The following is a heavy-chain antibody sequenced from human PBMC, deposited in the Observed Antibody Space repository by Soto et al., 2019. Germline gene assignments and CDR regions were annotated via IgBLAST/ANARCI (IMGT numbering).Heavy chain of an antibody. V-gene: IGHV4-39*01. Sequence: QLQLQESGPGLVKPSETLSLTCNVSGGSISSSRSYWAWFRQPPGKELEWIANIFYAGNTYYNPSLKGRVTVSVDTSKNQFSRKLDSVTAADTAVYYCARQAAAPGIDLWFDPWGQGTLVTVSS. CDR1: GGSISSSRSY. CDR3: ARQAAAPGIDLWFDP. CDR2: IFYAGNT. J-gene: IGHJ5*02. D-gene: IGHD6-13*01.